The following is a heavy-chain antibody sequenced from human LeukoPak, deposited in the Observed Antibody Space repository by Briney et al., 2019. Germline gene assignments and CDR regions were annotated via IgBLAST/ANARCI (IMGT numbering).Heavy chain of an antibody. Sequence: SVTVSCKASGGTFSSYAISWVRQAPGQGLEWMGGIIPIFGTANYAQKFQGRVTITADEFTSTAYMELSSLRSEDTAVYYCASEYYDSSGYYPRWAFDIWGQGTMVTVSS. CDR1: GGTFSSYA. CDR3: ASEYYDSSGYYPRWAFDI. J-gene: IGHJ3*02. V-gene: IGHV1-69*13. CDR2: IIPIFGTA. D-gene: IGHD3-22*01.